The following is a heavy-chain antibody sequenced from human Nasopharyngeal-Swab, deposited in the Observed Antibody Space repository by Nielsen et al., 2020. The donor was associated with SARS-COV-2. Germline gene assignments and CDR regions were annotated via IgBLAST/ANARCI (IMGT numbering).Heavy chain of an antibody. D-gene: IGHD3-10*01. CDR2: ISWDGVNT. CDR3: AKGVHYMSYFHTPPSDH. J-gene: IGHJ4*02. Sequence: GESLKISCVASGFTFDDYGLHWVRQAPGKGLEWVSLISWDGVNTYYADSVKGRFTISRDNSRNSLFLQMNSLKTEDTALYYCAKGVHYMSYFHTPPSDHWGQGTPVTVSS. V-gene: IGHV3-43*01. CDR1: GFTFDDYG.